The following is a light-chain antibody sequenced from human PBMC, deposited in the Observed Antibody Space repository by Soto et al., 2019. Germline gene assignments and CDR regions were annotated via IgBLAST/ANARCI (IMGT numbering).Light chain of an antibody. Sequence: QSVLTQPPSASGSPGQSVAISCTGTNGDVGGYSFVSWYQQHPGKAPKLMIYEVNKRPSGVPDRFPGSKSGNTASLTVSGLQAEDEADYYCSSYAGSSNVFGTGTKVTVL. J-gene: IGLJ1*01. CDR1: NGDVGGYSF. CDR2: EVN. V-gene: IGLV2-8*01. CDR3: SSYAGSSNV.